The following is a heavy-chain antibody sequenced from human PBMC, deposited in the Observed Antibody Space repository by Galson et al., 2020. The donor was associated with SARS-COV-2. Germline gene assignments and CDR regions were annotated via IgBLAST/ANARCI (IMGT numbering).Heavy chain of an antibody. Sequence: ASVKVSCKAFGYTFTSYGISWVRQAPGQGLEWMGWISAYNGNTNYAQKLQGRVTMTTDTSTSTAYMELRSLRSDDTAVYYCARMVGSGSYSWFDPWGQGTLVTVSS. J-gene: IGHJ5*02. V-gene: IGHV1-18*01. CDR2: ISAYNGNT. D-gene: IGHD3-10*01. CDR3: ARMVGSGSYSWFDP. CDR1: GYTFTSYG.